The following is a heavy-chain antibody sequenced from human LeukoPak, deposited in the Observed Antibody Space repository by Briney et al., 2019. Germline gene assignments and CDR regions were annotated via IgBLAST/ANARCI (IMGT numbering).Heavy chain of an antibody. CDR2: ISYDGSNK. V-gene: IGHV3-30*18. Sequence: GGSLRLSCAASGFTFSSYGMHWVRQAPGKGLEWVAVISYDGSNKYYADSVKGRFTISRDNSKNTLYLQMNSLRAEDTAVYYCAKGEYGSGTAGSFDYWGQGTLVTVSS. J-gene: IGHJ4*02. CDR3: AKGEYGSGTAGSFDY. D-gene: IGHD3-10*01. CDR1: GFTFSSYG.